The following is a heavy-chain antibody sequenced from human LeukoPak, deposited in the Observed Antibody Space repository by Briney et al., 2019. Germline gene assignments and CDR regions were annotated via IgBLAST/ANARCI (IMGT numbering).Heavy chain of an antibody. Sequence: GGSLRLSCAASGFTFSSYGMHWVRQAPGKGLEWVAFIRYDGSNKYYADSVKGRFTISRDNSKNTLYLQMNRLRAEDTAVYYCAKGRRVSIVGLNAFDIWGQGTMVTVSS. CDR2: IRYDGSNK. J-gene: IGHJ3*02. V-gene: IGHV3-30*02. CDR1: GFTFSSYG. CDR3: AKGRRVSIVGLNAFDI. D-gene: IGHD1-26*01.